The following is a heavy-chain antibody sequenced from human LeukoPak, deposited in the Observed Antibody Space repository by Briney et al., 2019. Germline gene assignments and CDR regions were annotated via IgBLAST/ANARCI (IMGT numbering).Heavy chain of an antibody. CDR3: ARTQYYDILTGYPYYYGMDV. CDR1: GGSISSDY. J-gene: IGHJ6*02. CDR2: IYYSGST. D-gene: IGHD3-9*01. V-gene: IGHV4-59*08. Sequence: SETLSLTCTVSGGSISSDYWSWIRQPPGKGLEWIGYIYYSGSTNYNPSLKSRVTISVDTSKNQFSLKLSSVTAADTAVYYCARTQYYDILTGYPYYYGMDVWGQGTTVTVSS.